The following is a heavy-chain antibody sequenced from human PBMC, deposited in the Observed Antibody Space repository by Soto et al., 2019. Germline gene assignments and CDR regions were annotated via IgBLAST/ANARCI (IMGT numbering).Heavy chain of an antibody. CDR1: GGSISSYY. CDR2: IYYSGST. Sequence: SETLSLTCTVSGGSISSYYWSWIRQPPGKGLEWIGYIYYSGSTNYNPSLKSRVTISIDTSKNQFSLKLRSVTAADTALYFCARQRTSVVPQAYFDVWGPGSLVTVSS. CDR3: ARQRTSVVPQAYFDV. V-gene: IGHV4-59*08. J-gene: IGHJ4*02. D-gene: IGHD2-21*01.